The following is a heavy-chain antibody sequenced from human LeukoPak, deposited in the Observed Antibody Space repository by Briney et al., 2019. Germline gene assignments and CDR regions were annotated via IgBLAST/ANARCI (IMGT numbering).Heavy chain of an antibody. J-gene: IGHJ3*02. Sequence: GGSLRLSCAASGFTVSSNYMSWVRQAPGKGLEWVSVIYSGGSTYYADSVKGRFTISRDNSKNTLYLQMNSLRAEDTAVYYCARDYRIQLWYQQTDAFDIWGQGTMVTVSS. CDR2: IYSGGST. CDR1: GFTVSSNY. D-gene: IGHD5-18*01. V-gene: IGHV3-66*01. CDR3: ARDYRIQLWYQQTDAFDI.